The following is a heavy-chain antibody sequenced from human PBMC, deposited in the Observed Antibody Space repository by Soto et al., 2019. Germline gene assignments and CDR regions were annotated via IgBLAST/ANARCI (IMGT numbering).Heavy chain of an antibody. CDR2: ISSSSSYI. CDR3: ARGLRSSGYDLPHWFDP. D-gene: IGHD5-12*01. Sequence: GGSLRLSCAASGFTFSSYSMNWVRQAPGKGLEWVSSISSSSSYIYYADSVKGRFTISRDNAKNSLYLQMNSLRAEDTAVYYCARGLRSSGYDLPHWFDPWGQGTLVTVSS. J-gene: IGHJ5*02. V-gene: IGHV3-21*01. CDR1: GFTFSSYS.